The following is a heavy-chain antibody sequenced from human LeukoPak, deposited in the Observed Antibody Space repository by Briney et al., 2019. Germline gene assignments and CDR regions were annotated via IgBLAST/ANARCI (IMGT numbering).Heavy chain of an antibody. J-gene: IGHJ5*02. CDR2: IYNDGNT. V-gene: IGHV3-53*01. CDR1: GFTVSSIY. D-gene: IGHD6-13*01. CDR3: AGDTHSSNWYDH. Sequence: GGSLRLSCAVSGFTVSSIYMSWVRQAPGKGLEWVSFIYNDGNTYYADSVKGRLSISRDSSRNTLFLQMNSLRVEDTAVYHCAGDTHSSNWYDHWGQGTLVTVSS.